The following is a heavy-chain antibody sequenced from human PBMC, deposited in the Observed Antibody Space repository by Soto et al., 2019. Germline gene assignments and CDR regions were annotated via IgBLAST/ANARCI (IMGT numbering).Heavy chain of an antibody. J-gene: IGHJ6*02. D-gene: IGHD3-3*01. CDR3: ARRGFYNEFWSGYRIDYYGMDV. Sequence: SETLSLTCAVYGGSFSGYYWSWVRQPPGKGLEWIGEINHSGSTNYNPSLKSRVTISVDTSKNQLSLKLSSVTAADTAVYYCARRGFYNEFWSGYRIDYYGMDVWGQGTTVTVSS. V-gene: IGHV4-34*01. CDR2: INHSGST. CDR1: GGSFSGYY.